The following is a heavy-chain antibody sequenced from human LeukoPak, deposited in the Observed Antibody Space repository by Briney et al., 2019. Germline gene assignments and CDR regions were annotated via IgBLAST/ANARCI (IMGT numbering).Heavy chain of an antibody. CDR1: GFTFSTYW. CDR3: ARGGTWDLDY. D-gene: IGHD1-1*01. CDR2: IKPDGSEK. Sequence: GGSLRLSCAASGFTFSTYWMTWARQAPGKGLECVANIKPDGSEKYYVDSVEGRFTISRDNAKNSLYLQMNSLRAEDTALYYCARGGTWDLDYWGQGTLVTVSS. J-gene: IGHJ4*02. V-gene: IGHV3-7*01.